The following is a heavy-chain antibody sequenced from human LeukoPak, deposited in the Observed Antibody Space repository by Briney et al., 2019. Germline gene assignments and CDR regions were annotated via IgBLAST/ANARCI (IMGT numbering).Heavy chain of an antibody. V-gene: IGHV3-30-3*01. J-gene: IGHJ4*02. Sequence: GGSLRLSCAASGFTFSSYAMHWVRQAPGKGLEWVAVISYDGSNKYYADSVKGRFTISRGNSKNTLYLQMNSLRAEDTAVYYCARDHLVSSGATSGLYWGQGTLVTVSS. D-gene: IGHD1-26*01. CDR2: ISYDGSNK. CDR1: GFTFSSYA. CDR3: ARDHLVSSGATSGLY.